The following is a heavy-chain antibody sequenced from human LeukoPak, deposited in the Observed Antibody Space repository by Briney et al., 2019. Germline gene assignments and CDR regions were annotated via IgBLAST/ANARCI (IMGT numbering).Heavy chain of an antibody. CDR3: AKLVVPAARSKWGAFDI. CDR2: ISYDGSNK. Sequence: GGSLRLSCAASGFTFSSYGMHWVRQAPGKGLEWVAVISYDGSNKYYADSVKGRFTISRDNSKNTLYLQMNSLRAEDTAVYYCAKLVVPAARSKWGAFDIWGQGTMVTVSS. D-gene: IGHD2-2*01. J-gene: IGHJ3*02. V-gene: IGHV3-30*18. CDR1: GFTFSSYG.